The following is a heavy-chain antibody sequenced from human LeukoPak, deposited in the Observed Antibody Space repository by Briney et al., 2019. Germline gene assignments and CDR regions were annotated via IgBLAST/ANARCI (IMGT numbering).Heavy chain of an antibody. D-gene: IGHD1-7*01. V-gene: IGHV3-15*01. Sequence: PGGSLRLSCAASGFTFRSYGMSGVRQAPGKGLEGVGRIKRKKDLGTTDYAAPVNARITISRDDSTNTLYLQMNSLKTDATALYYCTAANFLYAFDIWGQGTMVTVSS. CDR3: TAANFLYAFDI. J-gene: IGHJ3*02. CDR1: GFTFRSYG. CDR2: IKRKKDLGTT.